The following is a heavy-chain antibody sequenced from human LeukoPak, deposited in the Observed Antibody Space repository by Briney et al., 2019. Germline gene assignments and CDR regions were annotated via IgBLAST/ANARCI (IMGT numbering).Heavy chain of an antibody. CDR1: GGSIRSDH. CDR2: IYFSGST. Sequence: SETLSLTCTVSGGSIRSDHWSWIRQPPGKGLEFIGYIYFSGSTSYNPSLKSRVTISVDSSKTQLSLTLRSVTAADTAVYYCARLGYGDYPNWFDPWGQGTLVTVSS. V-gene: IGHV4-59*01. D-gene: IGHD4-17*01. J-gene: IGHJ5*02. CDR3: ARLGYGDYPNWFDP.